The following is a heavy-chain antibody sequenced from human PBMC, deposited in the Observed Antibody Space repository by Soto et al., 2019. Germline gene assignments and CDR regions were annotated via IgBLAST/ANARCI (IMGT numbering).Heavy chain of an antibody. D-gene: IGHD3-9*01. CDR3: ARFYDILTGYPDDYGMDV. CDR2: IIPILGIA. V-gene: IGHV1-69*02. CDR1: GGTFSSYT. Sequence: SVKVSCKASGGTFSSYTISWVRQAPGQGLEWMGRIIPILGIANYAQKFQGRVTITADKSTSTAYMELSSLRSEDTAVYYCARFYDILTGYPDDYGMDVWGQGTTVTVSS. J-gene: IGHJ6*02.